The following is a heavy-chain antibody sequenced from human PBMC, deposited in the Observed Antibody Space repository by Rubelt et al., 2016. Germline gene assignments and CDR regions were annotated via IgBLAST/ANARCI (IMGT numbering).Heavy chain of an antibody. Sequence: GFEWMGWMAPNSGATAYAQKFQDRVTLTGDSSESTAYMEVRSLRSDDTAVYYCVRGVHRYDGRGYSHMDPVDVWGQGTPVTVSS. CDR3: VRGVHRYDGRGYSHMDPVDV. D-gene: IGHD2-15*01. J-gene: IGHJ6*02. V-gene: IGHV1-8*01. CDR2: MAPNSGAT.